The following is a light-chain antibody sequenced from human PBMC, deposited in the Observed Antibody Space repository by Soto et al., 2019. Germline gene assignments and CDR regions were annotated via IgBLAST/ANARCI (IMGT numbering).Light chain of an antibody. Sequence: QSALTRSASVSGSPGQSITISCTGTSSDVGGSDYVSWYQQHPDKAPKLIISEVSDRPSGVSDRFSGSKSGNTASLTISGLQVEDEADYYCCSYTTSNTYVFGTGTKVTVL. CDR1: SSDVGGSDY. CDR3: CSYTTSNTYV. CDR2: EVS. J-gene: IGLJ1*01. V-gene: IGLV2-14*01.